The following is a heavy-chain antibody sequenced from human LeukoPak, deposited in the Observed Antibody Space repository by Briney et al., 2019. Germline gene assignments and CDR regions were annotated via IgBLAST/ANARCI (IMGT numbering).Heavy chain of an antibody. Sequence: GGSLTLSCAASGFTITTYAMGWVRQAPGKGLEWVSVISDRGDSTHYADSVKGRFTISRDSSKNTLYLQMNSLRGEDTAVYYCAKGRWGLTINNFDIWGQGTMVTVSS. V-gene: IGHV3-23*01. J-gene: IGHJ3*02. CDR3: AKGRWGLTINNFDI. D-gene: IGHD3-9*01. CDR2: ISDRGDST. CDR1: GFTITTYA.